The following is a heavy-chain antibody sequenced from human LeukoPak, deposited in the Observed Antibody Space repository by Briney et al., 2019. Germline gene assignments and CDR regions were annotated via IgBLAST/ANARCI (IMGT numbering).Heavy chain of an antibody. D-gene: IGHD4-11*01. CDR1: GASVNDYF. Sequence: SETLSLTCTVSGASVNDYFWSWIRQPPGKGLEWIGNVHHTFSSNFSPSLKSRVTISMNTSKSQVSLRLSSATAADTAVYYCAYYSVLGRTFDYWGQGTLVTVSS. V-gene: IGHV4-59*02. CDR3: AYYSVLGRTFDY. J-gene: IGHJ4*02. CDR2: VHHTFSS.